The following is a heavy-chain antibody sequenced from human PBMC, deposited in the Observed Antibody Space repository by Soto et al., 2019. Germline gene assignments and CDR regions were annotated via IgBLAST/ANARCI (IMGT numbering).Heavy chain of an antibody. V-gene: IGHV4-4*02. CDR3: ARSEATVLDS. CDR2: AHQSGRT. CDR1: GGSMSSSNW. J-gene: IGHJ4*02. D-gene: IGHD4-17*01. Sequence: QVQLQESGPGLVKPSGTLSLTCTVSGGSMSSSNWWNWVRQTPGKGLEWIGEAHQSGRTNYNPSLKSRVTISVDKSKNRFSLNLSSVTSAATALYYGARSEATVLDSWGQGTLVTVSS.